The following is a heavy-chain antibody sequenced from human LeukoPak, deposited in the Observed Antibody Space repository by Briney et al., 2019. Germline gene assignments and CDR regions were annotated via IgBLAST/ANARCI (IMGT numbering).Heavy chain of an antibody. CDR3: ARDPFLSYSYFDY. Sequence: GGSLRLSCAASGFTFSSYGMSWVRQAPGKGLEWVANIKQDGSEKYYVDSVKGRFTISRDNAKNSLYLQMNSLRAEDTAVYYCARDPFLSYSYFDYWGQGTLVTVSS. V-gene: IGHV3-7*01. CDR2: IKQDGSEK. J-gene: IGHJ4*02. D-gene: IGHD2/OR15-2a*01. CDR1: GFTFSSYG.